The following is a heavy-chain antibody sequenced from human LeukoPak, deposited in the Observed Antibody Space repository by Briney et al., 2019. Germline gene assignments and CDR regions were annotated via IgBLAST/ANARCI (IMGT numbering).Heavy chain of an antibody. CDR2: IWYDGSNE. CDR3: ARDRRRDGYKLDAFDI. Sequence: PGRSLRLSCAASGFTFSTYGMHWVRQGPGKGLEWVAVIWYDGSNEYYVDSVKGRFTISRDNSKSTLYLQMNSLRAEDTAVYYCARDRRRDGYKLDAFDIWGQGTMVTVSS. V-gene: IGHV3-33*01. J-gene: IGHJ3*02. CDR1: GFTFSTYG. D-gene: IGHD5-24*01.